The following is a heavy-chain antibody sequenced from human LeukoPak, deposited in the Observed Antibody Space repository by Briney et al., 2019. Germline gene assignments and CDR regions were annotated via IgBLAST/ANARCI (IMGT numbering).Heavy chain of an antibody. CDR2: IIPIFGTA. V-gene: IGHV1-69*13. CDR3: ARSSMGIGNWFDP. D-gene: IGHD2/OR15-2a*01. CDR1: GGTFSSYA. Sequence: GASVKVSCKASGGTFSSYAISWVRQAPGQGLEWMGGIIPIFGTANYAQKFQGRVTITADGSTSTAYMELSSLRSEDTAVYYCARSSMGIGNWFDPWGQGTLVTVSS. J-gene: IGHJ5*02.